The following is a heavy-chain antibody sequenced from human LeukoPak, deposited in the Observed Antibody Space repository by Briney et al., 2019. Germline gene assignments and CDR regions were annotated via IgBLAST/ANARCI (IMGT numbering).Heavy chain of an antibody. V-gene: IGHV3-30*02. J-gene: IGHJ4*02. CDR2: IRYDESDK. CDR1: GFTFSRYG. D-gene: IGHD3-10*01. CDR3: ATYYYASGNYYNYIYY. Sequence: GGSLRLPCAASGFTFSRYGMHWVRQAPGKGLEWVAFIRYDESDKKYKDSVKGRFTVSKDNSKNTVSLQMHSLRVEDTAVYFCATYYYASGNYYNYIYYWGQGALVTVSS.